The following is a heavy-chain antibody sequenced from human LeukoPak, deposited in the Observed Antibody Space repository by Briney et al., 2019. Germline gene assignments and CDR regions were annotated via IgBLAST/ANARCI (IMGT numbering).Heavy chain of an antibody. Sequence: ASVKVSCKASAYTFSPYYLHWVRQAPGQGLEWMGMINPSDGSTSYAQKFQGRVTMTRDKSTSTVYMELRSLRSEDTAVYYCARVHARDYYYYYYMDVWGKGTTVTVSS. V-gene: IGHV1-46*01. J-gene: IGHJ6*03. CDR1: AYTFSPYY. CDR3: ARVHARDYYYYYYMDV. CDR2: INPSDGST.